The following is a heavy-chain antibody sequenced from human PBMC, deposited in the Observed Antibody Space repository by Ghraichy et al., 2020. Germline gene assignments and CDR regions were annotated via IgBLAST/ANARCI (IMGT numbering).Heavy chain of an antibody. Sequence: GGSLRLSCAAFGFTFSSYSMNWVRQAPGKGLEWVSSISSSSSYIYYADSVKGRFTISRDNAKNSLYLQMNSLRAEDTAVYYCARVGKDTVTTFLGYWYFDLWGRGTLVTVSS. CDR2: ISSSSSYI. D-gene: IGHD4-17*01. V-gene: IGHV3-21*01. CDR1: GFTFSSYS. J-gene: IGHJ2*01. CDR3: ARVGKDTVTTFLGYWYFDL.